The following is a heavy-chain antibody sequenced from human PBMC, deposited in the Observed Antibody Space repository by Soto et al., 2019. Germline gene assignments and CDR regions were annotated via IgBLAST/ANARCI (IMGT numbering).Heavy chain of an antibody. V-gene: IGHV1-3*01. CDR3: ARDVFYHVRAGSPSHFLDF. J-gene: IGHJ4*02. D-gene: IGHD3-10*02. Sequence: ASVKVSCKTFGFTFTNYVLFWVRQAPGQRLEWVGWIHAGNGNTESSEKFQGRVTITTDTSASTAYMELSSLRSEDTALYYCARDVFYHVRAGSPSHFLDFWGQGSLVTAPQ. CDR2: IHAGNGNT. CDR1: GFTFTNYV.